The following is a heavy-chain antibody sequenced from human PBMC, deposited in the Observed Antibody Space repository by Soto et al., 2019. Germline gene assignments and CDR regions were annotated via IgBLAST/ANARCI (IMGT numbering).Heavy chain of an antibody. V-gene: IGHV3-23*01. CDR2: ISGPGATI. CDR1: GFTFSSYA. Sequence: EVQLLEAGGNLIQPGGSLRLSCAASGFTFSSYAMSWVRQAPGQGLEWLSAISGPGATIYYADSVKGRFTISRDNSKNTLYLQMNSLTAEDTAVYYCAKMLTMARGVTGLRDFDFWGQGTLVTVSS. D-gene: IGHD3-10*01. J-gene: IGHJ4*02. CDR3: AKMLTMARGVTGLRDFDF.